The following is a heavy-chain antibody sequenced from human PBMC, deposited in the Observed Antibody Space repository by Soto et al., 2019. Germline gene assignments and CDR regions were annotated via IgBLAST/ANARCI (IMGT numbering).Heavy chain of an antibody. CDR2: IIPIFGTA. V-gene: IGHV1-69*13. CDR1: GGTFSSYA. CDR3: ARDFINYGGNTPQGGNYYYYYGMDV. Sequence: ASVKVSCKASGGTFSSYAISWVRQAPGQGLEWMGGIIPIFGTANYAQKFQGRVTITADESTSTAYMELSSLRSEDTAVYYSARDFINYGGNTPQGGNYYYYYGMDVWGQGTRVTVSS. D-gene: IGHD2-15*01. J-gene: IGHJ6*02.